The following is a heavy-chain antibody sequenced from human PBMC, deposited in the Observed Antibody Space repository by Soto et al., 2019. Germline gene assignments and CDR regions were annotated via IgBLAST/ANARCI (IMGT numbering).Heavy chain of an antibody. CDR3: ARDSISSWSPIPPYYYYYGMDV. CDR2: IYYSGST. J-gene: IGHJ6*02. V-gene: IGHV4-59*01. Sequence: PSETLSLTCTVSGGSISSYYWSWIRQPPGKGLEWIGYIYYSGSTNYNPSLKSRVTISVDTSKNQFSLKLSSVTAADTAVYYCARDSISSWSPIPPYYYYYGMDVWGQGTTVTVSS. D-gene: IGHD6-13*01. CDR1: GGSISSYY.